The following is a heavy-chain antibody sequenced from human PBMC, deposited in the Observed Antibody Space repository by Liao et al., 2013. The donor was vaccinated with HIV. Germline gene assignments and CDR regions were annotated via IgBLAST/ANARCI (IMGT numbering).Heavy chain of an antibody. CDR1: GASISSGSYY. Sequence: QVQLQESGPGLVKPSQTLSLTCTVSGASISSGSYYWSWVRQPAGKGLEWIGRIFTSGSTDYNPSLKSRVTISIDTSKNQFSLNVSSVTAADTAMYYCARDPLSGRPGGNWF. CDR3: ARDPLSGRPGGNWF. CDR2: IFTSGST. D-gene: IGHD1-14*01. V-gene: IGHV4-61*02. J-gene: IGHJ5*01.